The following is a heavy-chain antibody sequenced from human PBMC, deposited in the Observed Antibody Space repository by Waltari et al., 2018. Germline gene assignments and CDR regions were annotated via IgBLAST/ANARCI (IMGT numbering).Heavy chain of an antibody. D-gene: IGHD3-10*01. CDR3: AREFGVATYYYYGMDV. Sequence: QVQLVQSGAEVKKPGSSVNVSCQASVGTFISSAISWVRQAPGQGLEWMGRIIPIFGTANYAQKFKGRVTITADKSTSTAYMELSSLRSEDTAVYYCAREFGVATYYYYGMDVWGQGTTVTVSS. CDR2: IIPIFGTA. CDR1: VGTFISSA. J-gene: IGHJ6*02. V-gene: IGHV1-69*08.